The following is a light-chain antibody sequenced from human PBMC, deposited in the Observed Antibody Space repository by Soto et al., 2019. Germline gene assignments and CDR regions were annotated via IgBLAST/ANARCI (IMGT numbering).Light chain of an antibody. J-gene: IGKJ5*01. CDR3: MQSTQLPPT. CDR2: WAS. V-gene: IGKV4-1*01. CDR1: QSVLYSSNNKNS. Sequence: DIVMTQSPDSLAVSLGERATINCKSSQSVLYSSNNKNSVAWYQQKPGQPPQLLIYWASTRESGVPDRFSGSESGTDFTLEISRVETDDVGIYYCMQSTQLPPTFGQGTRLGIE.